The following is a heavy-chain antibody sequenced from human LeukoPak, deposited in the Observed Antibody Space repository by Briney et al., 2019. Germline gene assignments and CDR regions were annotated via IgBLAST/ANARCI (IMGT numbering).Heavy chain of an antibody. Sequence: GGSLRLSCAASGFTFSDYYMSWIRQAPGKGLEWVSYISSSGSTIYYADSVKGRFIISRDNSKNTLYLQMNSLRAEDTAVYYCAREVATGFSCFDYWGQGTLVTVSS. CDR1: GFTFSDYY. V-gene: IGHV3-11*01. CDR2: ISSSGSTI. J-gene: IGHJ4*02. D-gene: IGHD2-21*02. CDR3: AREVATGFSCFDY.